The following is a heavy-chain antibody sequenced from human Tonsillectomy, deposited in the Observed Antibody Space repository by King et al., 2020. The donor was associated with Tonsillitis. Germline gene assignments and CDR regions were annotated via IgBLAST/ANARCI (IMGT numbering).Heavy chain of an antibody. J-gene: IGHJ4*02. Sequence: VQLVESGGGVVQPGRSLRLSCAASGFIFSSYGMHWVRQAPGKGLEWVAVIWFYGSKKYYADSVKGRFTISRDNSKNTLYLEMNSLSAEDTAIYYCARYNTGHSDYWGQGTLVTVSS. CDR2: IWFYGSKK. V-gene: IGHV3-33*01. CDR1: GFIFSSYG. D-gene: IGHD1-14*01. CDR3: ARYNTGHSDY.